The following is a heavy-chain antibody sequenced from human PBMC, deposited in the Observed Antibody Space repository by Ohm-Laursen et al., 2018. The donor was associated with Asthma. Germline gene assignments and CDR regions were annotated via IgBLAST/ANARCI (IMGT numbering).Heavy chain of an antibody. CDR3: AGDVMDWYLPAFDF. J-gene: IGHJ4*02. CDR1: GFTFRSYA. CDR2: GGSYYDGGLK. V-gene: IGHV3-30-3*01. D-gene: IGHD2-21*01. Sequence: SLRLSCTASGFTFRSYAMHWVRQAPGKGLEWVAVGGSYYDGGLKYYAASVNGRFTVSRDDSKNTLYLQMTSLRPDDTAVYYCAGDVMDWYLPAFDFWGQGTLVTVSS.